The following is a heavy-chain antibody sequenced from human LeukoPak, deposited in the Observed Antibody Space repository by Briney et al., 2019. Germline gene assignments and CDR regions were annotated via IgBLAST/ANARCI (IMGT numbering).Heavy chain of an antibody. D-gene: IGHD1-26*01. CDR1: GFTFTNYA. CDR3: AKSIVGVSGFGY. V-gene: IGHV3-23*01. J-gene: IGHJ4*02. CDR2: LSASGGST. Sequence: GGSLRLSCAASGFTFTNYAMSWVRQAPGKGLEWVSALSASGGSTYYADSVKGRFTISSDNSKNMLYLQMNSLRAEDTAVYYCAKSIVGVSGFGYWGQGALVTVSS.